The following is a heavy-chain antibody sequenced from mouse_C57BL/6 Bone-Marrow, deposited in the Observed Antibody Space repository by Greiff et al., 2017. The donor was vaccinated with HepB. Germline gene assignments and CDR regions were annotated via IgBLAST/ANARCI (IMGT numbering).Heavy chain of an antibody. J-gene: IGHJ3*01. Sequence: EVMLVESGGDLVKPGGSLKLSCAASGFTFSSYGMSWVRQTPDKRLEWVATISSGGSYTYYPDSVKGRFTISRDNAKNTLYLQMSSLKSEDTAMYYCARQLTGTSAYWGQGTLVTVSA. V-gene: IGHV5-6*01. CDR3: ARQLTGTSAY. D-gene: IGHD4-1*01. CDR2: ISSGGSYT. CDR1: GFTFSSYG.